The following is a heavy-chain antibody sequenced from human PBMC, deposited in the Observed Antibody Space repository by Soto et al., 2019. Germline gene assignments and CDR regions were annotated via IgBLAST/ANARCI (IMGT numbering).Heavy chain of an antibody. Sequence: QVQLVESGGGVAQPGRSLRLSCAASGFTFSSYAMHWVRQAPGKGLEWVAVISYDGSNKYYAYSVKGRFTISRDNSKNTLYLKMNSLRAEDTAVYYCPISWDGAFYIWGQGTMVTVSS. CDR1: GFTFSSYA. CDR2: ISYDGSNK. J-gene: IGHJ3*02. D-gene: IGHD6-13*01. V-gene: IGHV3-30-3*01. CDR3: PISWDGAFYI.